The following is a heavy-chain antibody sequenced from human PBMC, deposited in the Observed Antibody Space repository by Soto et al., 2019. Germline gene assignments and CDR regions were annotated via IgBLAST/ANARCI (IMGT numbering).Heavy chain of an antibody. V-gene: IGHV3-30*18. J-gene: IGHJ6*02. CDR3: AKGGYYSSSWAYGMDV. CDR1: GFTFSSYG. CDR2: ISYDGSNK. Sequence: QVQLVESGGGVVQPGRSLRLSCAASGFTFSSYGMHWVRQAPGKGLEWVAVISYDGSNKYYADSVKGRFTISRDNSKKTLYLQMNSLRAEDTAVYYCAKGGYYSSSWAYGMDVWGQGTTVTVSS. D-gene: IGHD6-13*01.